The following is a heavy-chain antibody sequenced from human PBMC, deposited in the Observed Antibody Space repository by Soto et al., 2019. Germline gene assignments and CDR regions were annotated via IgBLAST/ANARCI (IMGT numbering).Heavy chain of an antibody. CDR3: ARAVHTMIQGVRFRVDQ. CDR2: INPKGGGT. CDR1: GYTFTAYY. V-gene: IGHV1-2*02. J-gene: IGHJ4*01. D-gene: IGHD3-10*01. Sequence: QVQLVQSGAEMKKPGASVKVSCEASGYTFTAYYIHWVRQAPGQGLEWLGWINPKGGGTKYAQKFQGRVAMTRDTSINTAYMELTRLTSDDTAVYYCARAVHTMIQGVRFRVDQWGHVTLGTVSS.